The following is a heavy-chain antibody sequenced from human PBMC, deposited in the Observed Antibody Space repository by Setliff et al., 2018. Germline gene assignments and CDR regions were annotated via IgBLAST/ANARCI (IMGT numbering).Heavy chain of an antibody. CDR1: GGSINNYY. J-gene: IGHJ4*02. D-gene: IGHD1-1*01. CDR3: ARTGTYRYFDS. Sequence: SETLSLTCTVSGGSINNYYWGWIRQPPGKGLEWIGRIYHGGKTYYNTSLESRLTISVDTSKNQFSLKLRSVTAADTAVYYCARTGTYRYFDSWGQGTLVTVSS. CDR2: IYHGGKT. V-gene: IGHV4-39*01.